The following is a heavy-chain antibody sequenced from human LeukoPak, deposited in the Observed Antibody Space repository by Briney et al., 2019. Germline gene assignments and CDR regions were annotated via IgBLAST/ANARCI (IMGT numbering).Heavy chain of an antibody. Sequence: PSQTLSLTCTVSDGSISLSSYYWSWIRQPAGKGLEWIGRIYTSDSTDYNPSLKSRVTISLDTSKTQFSLKLSSVTAADTAVYYCARDSIRYYYYMDVWGKGTTVTISS. CDR1: DGSISLSSYY. J-gene: IGHJ6*03. CDR2: IYTSDST. CDR3: ARDSIRYYYYMDV. V-gene: IGHV4-61*02.